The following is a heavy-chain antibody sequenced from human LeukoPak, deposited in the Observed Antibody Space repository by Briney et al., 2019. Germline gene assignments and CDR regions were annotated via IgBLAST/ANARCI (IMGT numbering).Heavy chain of an antibody. CDR3: ADSNYWYPVDY. Sequence: GGSPRLSCAASGFTFSNYAMRWVRQAPGKGLEWVSSISRSGDTTYYADSVKGRFTISRDNSKNTLYLQMDTLRAEDTAIYYCADSNYWYPVDYWGQGTLVTVSS. D-gene: IGHD4-11*01. V-gene: IGHV3-23*01. CDR2: ISRSGDTT. J-gene: IGHJ4*02. CDR1: GFTFSNYA.